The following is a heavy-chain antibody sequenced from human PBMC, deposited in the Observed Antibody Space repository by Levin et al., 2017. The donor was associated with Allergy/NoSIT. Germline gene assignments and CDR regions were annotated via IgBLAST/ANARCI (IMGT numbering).Heavy chain of an antibody. D-gene: IGHD5-12*01. CDR3: ARDLRLDSDYYFDY. J-gene: IGHJ4*02. Sequence: AGESLKISCVASGFTFSDYFVDWVRQAPGKGLEWVGRSRNKANSYTTEYAASVKGRFTISRDDSKNSLSLQMNSLKTEDTAVYYCARDLRLDSDYYFDYWGQGALVTVSS. CDR1: GFTFSDYF. CDR2: SRNKANSYTT. V-gene: IGHV3-72*01.